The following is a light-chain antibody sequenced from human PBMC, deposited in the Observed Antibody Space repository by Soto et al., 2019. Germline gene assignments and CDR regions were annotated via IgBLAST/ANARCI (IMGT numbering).Light chain of an antibody. J-gene: IGKJ1*01. CDR2: SAS. V-gene: IGKV1-9*01. CDR3: QQAKNFPWT. Sequence: DIHLAHSPSVLSASVGDSVTITFRASQALSNYLAWYQQKPGKAPDLLIYSASTLQSGVPSRFSGSGSGTDFTLSISSLQPEDFAIYYCQQAKNFPWTFGQGTKVDI. CDR1: QALSNY.